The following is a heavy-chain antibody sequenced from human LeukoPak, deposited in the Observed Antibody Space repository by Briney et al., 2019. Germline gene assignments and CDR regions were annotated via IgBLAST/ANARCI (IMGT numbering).Heavy chain of an antibody. V-gene: IGHV3-7*01. J-gene: IGHJ4*02. CDR3: ARDRHSSGCLDY. D-gene: IGHD3-22*01. Sequence: GGSLRLSCAASGISFSNFWMSWVRQAPEKGLEWVAHIKQDGSKKHYVDSVKGRFTISRDNAKNSLYLQMNSLRAEDTAVYYCARDRHSSGCLDYWGQGTLVTVSS. CDR1: GISFSNFW. CDR2: IKQDGSKK.